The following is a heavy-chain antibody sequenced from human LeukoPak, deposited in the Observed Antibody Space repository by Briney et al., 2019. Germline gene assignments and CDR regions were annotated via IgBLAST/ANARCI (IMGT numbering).Heavy chain of an antibody. D-gene: IGHD2-21*02. Sequence: ASVKVSCKASGGTFSSYAISWVRQAPGQGLEWMGRIIPIFGTANYAQKFQGRVPITTDESTSTAYMELSSLRSEDTAVYYCARDLPKMTDWYFDLWGRGTLVTVSS. J-gene: IGHJ2*01. CDR1: GGTFSSYA. CDR2: IIPIFGTA. CDR3: ARDLPKMTDWYFDL. V-gene: IGHV1-69*05.